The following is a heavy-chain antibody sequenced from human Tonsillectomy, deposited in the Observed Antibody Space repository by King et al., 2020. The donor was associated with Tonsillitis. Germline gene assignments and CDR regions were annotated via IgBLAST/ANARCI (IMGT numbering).Heavy chain of an antibody. J-gene: IGHJ5*02. CDR2: IKSKTDGGTT. CDR1: GFTFSNAW. V-gene: IGHV3-15*01. D-gene: IGHD4-17*01. Sequence: VQLVESGGGLVKPGGSLRLSCAASGFTFSNAWMTWVRQAPGKGLEWVGRIKSKTDGGTTDYAAPVKDRFTISRDDSKNTLSLQMNSLKTEDTAVYYCTTEIHPSDYGDYSSPMGLDPWGQGTLVTVSS. CDR3: TTEIHPSDYGDYSSPMGLDP.